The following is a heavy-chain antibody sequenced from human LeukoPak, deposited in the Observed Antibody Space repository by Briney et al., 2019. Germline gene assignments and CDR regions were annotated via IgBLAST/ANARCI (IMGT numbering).Heavy chain of an antibody. Sequence: GGSLRLSCAASGFTVSSNYMSWVRQAPGKGLEWVSVIYSGGSTYYADSVKGRFTISRDNSKNTLYLQMNSLRAEDTAVYYCARVPDRSGWYVGGPFDYWGQGTLVTVSS. J-gene: IGHJ4*02. CDR3: ARVPDRSGWYVGGPFDY. V-gene: IGHV3-66*01. CDR1: GFTVSSNY. CDR2: IYSGGST. D-gene: IGHD6-19*01.